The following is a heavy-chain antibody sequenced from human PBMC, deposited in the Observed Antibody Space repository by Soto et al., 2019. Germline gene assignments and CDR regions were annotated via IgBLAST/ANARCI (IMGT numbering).Heavy chain of an antibody. CDR2: IAPNNGNT. D-gene: IGHD3-22*01. J-gene: IGHJ2*01. V-gene: IGHV1-2*02. CDR3: ATKLGFTWLTYCDL. Sequence: ASVNVSCKTSGYKFTDHRIHWVRQAPGQGLEWMGWIAPNNGNTHYVPKFKGRVTMTSETSTSTAHMELAELTSDDTAVYYCATKLGFTWLTYCDLWGRGTLVNVSS. CDR1: GYKFTDHR.